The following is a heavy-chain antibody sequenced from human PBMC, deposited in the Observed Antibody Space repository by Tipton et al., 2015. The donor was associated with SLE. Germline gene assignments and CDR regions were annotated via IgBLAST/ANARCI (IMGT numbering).Heavy chain of an antibody. Sequence: LSLTCAVYGGSFSGYYWSWIRQPPGKGLEWIGEINHSGSTNYNPSLKSRVTISVDTSKNQFSLKLSSVTAADTAVYYCARGPSIAARGAFDIWGQGTMVTVSS. CDR2: INHSGST. CDR3: ARGPSIAARGAFDI. V-gene: IGHV4-34*01. D-gene: IGHD6-6*01. CDR1: GGSFSGYY. J-gene: IGHJ3*02.